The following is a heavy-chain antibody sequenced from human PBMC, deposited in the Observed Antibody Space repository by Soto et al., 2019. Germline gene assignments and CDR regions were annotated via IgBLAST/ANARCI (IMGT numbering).Heavy chain of an antibody. V-gene: IGHV3-15*01. D-gene: IGHD3-16*02. CDR1: GFTFSNAW. Sequence: GGSLRLSCAASGFTFSNAWMTWVRQAPGKGLEWVGRIKSKTDGGTTDYAAPVKGRFTISRDDSKNTLYLQMNSLKTEDTAVYYCSTVYGDYNWGNYRRWYYDLWGRGTLVTVSS. CDR2: IKSKTDGGTT. J-gene: IGHJ2*01. CDR3: STVYGDYNWGNYRRWYYDL.